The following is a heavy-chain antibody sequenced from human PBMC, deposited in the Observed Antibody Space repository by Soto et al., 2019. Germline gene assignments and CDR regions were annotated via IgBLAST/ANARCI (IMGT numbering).Heavy chain of an antibody. J-gene: IGHJ4*02. CDR2: ISYDGSSK. Sequence: QVQLVESGGGVVQPGRSLRLSCTASGFTFSDYAFLWVRQAPGKGLEWVAVISYDGSSKLYADYVKGRCTISRDNSKNTLYLQMNSLRPEDTAVYYCARGGLTEGGLDYWAQGTLVTVSS. CDR1: GFTFSDYA. D-gene: IGHD2-15*01. V-gene: IGHV3-30-3*01. CDR3: ARGGLTEGGLDY.